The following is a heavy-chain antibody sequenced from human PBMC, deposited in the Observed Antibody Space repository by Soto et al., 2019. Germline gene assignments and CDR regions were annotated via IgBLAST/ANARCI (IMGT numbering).Heavy chain of an antibody. J-gene: IGHJ1*01. CDR3: AKDGDRERITMIVVVRPSVEYFQH. CDR2: ISGSGGST. D-gene: IGHD3-22*01. V-gene: IGHV3-23*01. CDR1: GFTFSSYA. Sequence: PGGSLRLSCAASGFTFSSYAMSWVRQAPGKGLEWVSAISGSGGSTYYADSVKGRFTISRDNSKNTLYLQMNSLRAEDTAVYYCAKDGDRERITMIVVVRPSVEYFQHWGQGTLVTVSS.